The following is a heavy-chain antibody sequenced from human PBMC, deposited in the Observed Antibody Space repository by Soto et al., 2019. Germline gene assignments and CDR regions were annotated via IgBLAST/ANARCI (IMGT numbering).Heavy chain of an antibody. D-gene: IGHD6-6*01. Sequence: SVKVSCQASGGTFSSYAISCVRQAPGQGLEWMGGVIPIFGTANYAQKYQGRVTITADESTSIAYKELSSLRYENTAVYYGARQGSGSSSFDYWGQGTLVTVSS. J-gene: IGHJ4*02. CDR1: GGTFSSYA. V-gene: IGHV1-69*13. CDR3: ARQGSGSSSFDY. CDR2: VIPIFGTA.